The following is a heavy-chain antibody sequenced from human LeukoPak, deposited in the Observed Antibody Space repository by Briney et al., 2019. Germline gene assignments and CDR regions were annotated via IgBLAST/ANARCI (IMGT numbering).Heavy chain of an antibody. V-gene: IGHV3-74*01. CDR2: INSDGSST. Sequence: GGPLRLSCAASGFTFSSYWMHWVRQAPGKGLVWVSRINSDGSSTSYADSVKGRFTISRDNSKNTLYLQMNSLRVEDTAVYYCARGAVAGRNYYYGMDVWGQGTTVTVSS. CDR1: GFTFSSYW. CDR3: ARGAVAGRNYYYGMDV. D-gene: IGHD6-19*01. J-gene: IGHJ6*02.